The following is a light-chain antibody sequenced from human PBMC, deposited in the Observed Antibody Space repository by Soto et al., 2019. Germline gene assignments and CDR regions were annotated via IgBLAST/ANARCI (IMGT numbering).Light chain of an antibody. Sequence: EIVLTQSPGTLSLSPGERATLSCRASQSVSSSFLAWYQQKPGQAPRLLIYGASSRATGIPDRFSGSGSGTDFTLTISRLEPEDFAVYYYQQYDSSPWTFGQGTKVEIK. CDR1: QSVSSSF. CDR2: GAS. J-gene: IGKJ1*01. CDR3: QQYDSSPWT. V-gene: IGKV3-20*01.